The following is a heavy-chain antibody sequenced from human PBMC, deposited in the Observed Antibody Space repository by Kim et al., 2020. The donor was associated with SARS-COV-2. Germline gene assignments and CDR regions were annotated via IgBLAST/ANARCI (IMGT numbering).Heavy chain of an antibody. CDR3: AKRVPYYFDS. V-gene: IGHV3-23*05. Sequence: GGSLRLSCAASGFTFSNSAMSWVRQAPGKVLEWVSTIGKSGTDTFYVDSVKGRFTISRDNSKNTLFLQMNSLRAEDTAVYFCAKRVPYYFDSWGQGTLVSVSS. CDR2: IGKSGTDT. J-gene: IGHJ4*02. CDR1: GFTFSNSA.